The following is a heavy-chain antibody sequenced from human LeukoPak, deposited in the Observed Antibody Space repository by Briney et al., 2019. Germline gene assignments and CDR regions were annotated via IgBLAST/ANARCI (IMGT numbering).Heavy chain of an antibody. CDR3: ARDIGPYYGDYVLGAFDI. CDR2: ISGGSIYI. D-gene: IGHD4-17*01. Sequence: GGSLRLSCAASGFTFSSSTMNWVRQAPGKGLEWVSSISGGSIYIYYADSVKGRFTISRDNAKNSLYLQMNSLRAEDTAVYYCARDIGPYYGDYVLGAFDIWGQGTMVTVSS. V-gene: IGHV3-21*01. CDR1: GFTFSSST. J-gene: IGHJ3*02.